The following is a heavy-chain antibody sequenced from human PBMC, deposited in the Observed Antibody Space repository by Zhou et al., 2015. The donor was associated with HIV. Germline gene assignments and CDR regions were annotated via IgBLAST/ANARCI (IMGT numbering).Heavy chain of an antibody. Sequence: EVQLVESGGGLVQPGRSLRLSCAASGFTFDDYAMHWVRQAPGKGLEWVSGISWNSGSIGYADSVKGRFTISRDNAKNSLYLQMNSLRAEDMALYYCAKDRGPLPVCSSTSCEYNWFDPWGQGTLVTVSS. D-gene: IGHD2-2*01. CDR3: AKDRGPLPVCSSTSCEYNWFDP. CDR1: GFTFDDYA. V-gene: IGHV3-9*03. CDR2: ISWNSGSI. J-gene: IGHJ5*02.